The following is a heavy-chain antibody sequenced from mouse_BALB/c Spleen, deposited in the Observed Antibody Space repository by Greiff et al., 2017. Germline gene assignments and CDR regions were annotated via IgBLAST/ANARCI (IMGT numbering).Heavy chain of an antibody. Sequence: EVMLVESGGGLVQPGGSLKLSCAASGFTFSSYGMSWVRQTPDKRLELVATINSNGGSTYYPDSVKGRFTISRDNAKNTLYLQMSSLKSEDTAMYYCARGIYYDYGDFAYWGQGTLVTVSA. CDR1: GFTFSSYG. J-gene: IGHJ3*01. D-gene: IGHD2-4*01. V-gene: IGHV5-6-3*01. CDR3: ARGIYYDYGDFAY. CDR2: INSNGGST.